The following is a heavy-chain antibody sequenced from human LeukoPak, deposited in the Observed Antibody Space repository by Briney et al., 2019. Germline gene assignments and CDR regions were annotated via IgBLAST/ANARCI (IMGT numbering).Heavy chain of an antibody. CDR3: ARDRVVSSSSSRSPPPTQYFYGMDV. V-gene: IGHV4-61*01. D-gene: IGHD6-13*01. CDR1: GGSGSSGSYY. J-gene: IGHJ6*04. CDR2: IYYSGST. Sequence: SETLSRTCTVSGGSGSSGSYYWSWIRQPPGKGLEWIGYIYYSGSTNYNPSLKSRVTISVDTSKNQFSLKLSSVTAADTAVYYSARDRVVSSSSSRSPPPTQYFYGMDVWGKGTTVTVSS.